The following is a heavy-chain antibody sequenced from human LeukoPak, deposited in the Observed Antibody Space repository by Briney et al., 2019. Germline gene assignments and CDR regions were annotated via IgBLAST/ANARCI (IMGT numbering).Heavy chain of an antibody. Sequence: GGSLRLSCAASGFTFSSYSMNWVRQAPGKGLEWVSSISSSSSYIYYADSVKGRFTISRDNSKNTLYLQMNSLRAEDTAVYYCARDPLSSSSFDLWGQGTLVTVSS. D-gene: IGHD6-13*01. V-gene: IGHV3-21*01. CDR1: GFTFSSYS. J-gene: IGHJ4*02. CDR3: ARDPLSSSSFDL. CDR2: ISSSSSYI.